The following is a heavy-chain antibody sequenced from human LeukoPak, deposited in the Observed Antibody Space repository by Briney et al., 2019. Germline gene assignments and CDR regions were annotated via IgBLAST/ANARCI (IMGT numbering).Heavy chain of an antibody. CDR1: GGSMSSYY. V-gene: IGHV4-39*07. CDR2: IYYSGST. D-gene: IGHD2-15*01. Sequence: SETLSLTCTVSGGSMSSYYWGWIRQPPGKGLEWIGNIYYSGSTYHNPSLKSRVTISVVTSKNQFSLNLSSVTAADTAVYYCARVSCGGGTCYHSRGWFDAWGQGTLVTVSS. CDR3: ARVSCGGGTCYHSRGWFDA. J-gene: IGHJ5*02.